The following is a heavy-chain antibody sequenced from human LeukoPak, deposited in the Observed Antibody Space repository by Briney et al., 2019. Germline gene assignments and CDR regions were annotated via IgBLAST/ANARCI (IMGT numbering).Heavy chain of an antibody. D-gene: IGHD1-26*01. CDR1: GYTFTSYG. V-gene: IGHV1-2*02. CDR3: ARVRWELHLTHFDY. J-gene: IGHJ4*02. Sequence: ASVKVSCKASGYTFTSYGISWVRQAPGQGLEWMGWINPNSGGTNYAQKFQGRVTMTRDTSISTAYMELSRLRSDDTAVYYCARVRWELHLTHFDYWGQGTLVTVSS. CDR2: INPNSGGT.